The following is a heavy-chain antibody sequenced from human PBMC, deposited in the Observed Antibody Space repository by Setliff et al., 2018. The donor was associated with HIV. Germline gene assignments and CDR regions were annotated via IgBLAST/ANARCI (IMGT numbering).Heavy chain of an antibody. D-gene: IGHD3-22*01. CDR2: ISNSFTYT. CDR3: ARPSVDSSGGDAFDI. V-gene: IGHV3-11*03. CDR1: GFTFSDYY. J-gene: IGHJ3*02. Sequence: GGSLRLSCAASGFTFSDYYMSWIRQAPGKGLEWVSYISNSFTYTNSADSVKGRFTISRDNAKNSLHLQMNSLRAEDTAVYYRARPSVDSSGGDAFDIWGQGTMVTVSS.